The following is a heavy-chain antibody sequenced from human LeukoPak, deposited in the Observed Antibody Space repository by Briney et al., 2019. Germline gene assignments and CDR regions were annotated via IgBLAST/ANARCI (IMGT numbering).Heavy chain of an antibody. Sequence: GGSLRLSCAASGFTFSTYWMTWVRQSPGKGLEWVANIKQDGSEKYHVDSVKGRFTISRDNAKNSLYLQMNSLRADDTAVYYCARDSGDYVFGYWGQGTLVTVSS. CDR1: GFTFSTYW. CDR2: IKQDGSEK. CDR3: ARDSGDYVFGY. J-gene: IGHJ4*02. D-gene: IGHD4-17*01. V-gene: IGHV3-7*05.